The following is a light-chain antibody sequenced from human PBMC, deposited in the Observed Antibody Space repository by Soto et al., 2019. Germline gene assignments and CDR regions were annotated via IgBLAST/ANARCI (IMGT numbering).Light chain of an antibody. Sequence: DIQMTQSPSSLSASVGDRVTITCRASQGISNYIAWYQQKPGKAPKPLIYAASTLQSGVPSRFSGSGSGTDFTLTINSLQPEDVAPYSCQKYSSVPLFGPGTKVDIK. CDR2: AAS. J-gene: IGKJ3*01. V-gene: IGKV1-27*01. CDR1: QGISNY. CDR3: QKYSSVPL.